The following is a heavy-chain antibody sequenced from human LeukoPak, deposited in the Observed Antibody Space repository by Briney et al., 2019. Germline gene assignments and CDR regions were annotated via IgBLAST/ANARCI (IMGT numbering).Heavy chain of an antibody. V-gene: IGHV3-53*01. D-gene: IGHD3-10*01. J-gene: IGHJ6*03. Sequence: GGSLRLSCAASGFTVSSDYLTWVRQAPGKGLEWVSLIYSGGTTYYADSVMGRFTISRDNSKNTLYLQMDSLRADDTAVYYCARGLGSGTYTDYYMDVWGKGTTVTVSS. CDR1: GFTVSSDY. CDR2: IYSGGTT. CDR3: ARGLGSGTYTDYYMDV.